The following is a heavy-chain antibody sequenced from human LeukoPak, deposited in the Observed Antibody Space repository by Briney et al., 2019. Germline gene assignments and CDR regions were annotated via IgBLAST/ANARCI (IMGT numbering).Heavy chain of an antibody. CDR3: ARQPPYSSTFDV. V-gene: IGHV4-39*01. CDR2: IYYSGST. D-gene: IGHD2-21*01. J-gene: IGHJ3*01. Sequence: SETLSLTCTVSGGSISSPSYYWGWIRQPPGKGLEWIGSIYYSGSTYYNPSLKTRVTISVDTSKNQFSLKLSSVTAADTAVYYCARQPPYSSTFDVWGQGTMVSVSS. CDR1: GGSISSPSYY.